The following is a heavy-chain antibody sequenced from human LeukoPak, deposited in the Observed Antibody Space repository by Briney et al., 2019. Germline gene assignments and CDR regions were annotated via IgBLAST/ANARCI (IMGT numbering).Heavy chain of an antibody. V-gene: IGHV3-33*01. Sequence: GGSLRLSSAASGSTFRSYGMHGARKAPGRELEGVAVIWYDGGNKYYADSVKGRFTISRDNSKNTLYLQLTSLRAEDTAVYYCARPSNIESAALYYGMDVWGQGPTVTVSS. J-gene: IGHJ6*02. CDR1: GSTFRSYG. CDR2: IWYDGGNK. CDR3: ARPSNIESAALYYGMDV. D-gene: IGHD6-13*01.